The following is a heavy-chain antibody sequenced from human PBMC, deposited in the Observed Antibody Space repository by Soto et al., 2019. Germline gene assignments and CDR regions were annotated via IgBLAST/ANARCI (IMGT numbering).Heavy chain of an antibody. CDR1: GGTFNSSA. V-gene: IGHV1-69*13. CDR2: IIPIFGTP. D-gene: IGHD6-19*01. J-gene: IGHJ4*02. Sequence: GASVKVSCKASGGTFNSSAISWVRQAPGEGLEWMGGIIPIFGTPNYAQRFQGRVTITADESTSTAYMELSSLRSDDTAVYYCAKSKGGRIAVAGHTFDYWGQGTLVTVSS. CDR3: AKSKGGRIAVAGHTFDY.